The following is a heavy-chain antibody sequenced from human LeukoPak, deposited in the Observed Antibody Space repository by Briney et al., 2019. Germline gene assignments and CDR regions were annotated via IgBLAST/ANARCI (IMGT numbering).Heavy chain of an antibody. Sequence: ASVKVSCKASGYTFTSYGISWVRQAPGQGLEWMGWISAYNGNTNYAQKLQGRVTMTTDTSTSTAYMELRSLRSDDTAVYYCARDVSYYYDSSGSYGVDVWGQGTTVTVSS. D-gene: IGHD3-22*01. CDR3: ARDVSYYYDSSGSYGVDV. CDR1: GYTFTSYG. CDR2: ISAYNGNT. V-gene: IGHV1-18*01. J-gene: IGHJ6*02.